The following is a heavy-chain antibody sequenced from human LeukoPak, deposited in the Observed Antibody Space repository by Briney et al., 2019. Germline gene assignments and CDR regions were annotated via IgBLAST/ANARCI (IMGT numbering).Heavy chain of an antibody. J-gene: IGHJ5*02. CDR1: GGSISSYY. V-gene: IGHV4-59*01. D-gene: IGHD3-22*01. CDR2: IYYSGST. CDR3: ARGSYYYDSSGYWFDP. Sequence: PSETLSLTCTVSGGSISSYYWSWIRQPPVKGLEWIGYIYYSGSTNYNPSLKSRVTISVDTSKNQFSLKLSSVTAADTAVYYCARGSYYYDSSGYWFDPWGQGTLVTVSS.